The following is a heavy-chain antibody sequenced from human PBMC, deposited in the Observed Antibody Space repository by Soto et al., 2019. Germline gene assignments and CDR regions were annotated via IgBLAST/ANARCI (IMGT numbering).Heavy chain of an antibody. CDR3: ARLDSGSYPYYYYYGMDV. V-gene: IGHV5-51*01. CDR1: GYNFSNYR. CDR2: IYPGDSDA. D-gene: IGHD1-26*01. Sequence: PGESLKISCKGSGYNFSNYRIVWVRQMSGKGLEWMGIIYPGDSDATYSPSFQGQVIISAEKSISTAYLQWSSLKASDTAMYYCARLDSGSYPYYYYYGMDVWGQGTTVTVSS. J-gene: IGHJ6*02.